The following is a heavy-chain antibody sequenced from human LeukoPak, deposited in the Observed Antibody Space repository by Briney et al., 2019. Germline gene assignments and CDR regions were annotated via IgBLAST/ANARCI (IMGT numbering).Heavy chain of an antibody. D-gene: IGHD2-15*01. CDR1: GGTFSSYA. J-gene: IGHJ5*02. V-gene: IGHV1-69*01. Sequence: SVKVSCKASGGTFSSYAISWVRQAPGQGREWMGGIIPIFGTAKYAQKFQGRVTITADESTSTAYMELSSLRSEDTAVYYCAREGLGTVGYCSGCSCYPSNWFDPWGQGTLVTVSS. CDR3: AREGLGTVGYCSGCSCYPSNWFDP. CDR2: IIPIFGTA.